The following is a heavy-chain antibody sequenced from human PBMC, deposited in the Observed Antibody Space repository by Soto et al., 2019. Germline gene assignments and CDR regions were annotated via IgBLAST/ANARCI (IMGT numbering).Heavy chain of an antibody. CDR2: IVVGSGNT. V-gene: IGHV1-58*01. CDR3: AADLSVTGTLYYYYGMDV. Sequence: SVKVSCKASGFTFTSSAVQWVRQARGQRLEWIGWIVVGSGNTNYAQKFQERVTITRDMSTSTAYMELSSLRSEDTAVYYCAADLSVTGTLYYYYGMDVWGQGTTVTISS. CDR1: GFTFTSSA. J-gene: IGHJ6*02. D-gene: IGHD6-19*01.